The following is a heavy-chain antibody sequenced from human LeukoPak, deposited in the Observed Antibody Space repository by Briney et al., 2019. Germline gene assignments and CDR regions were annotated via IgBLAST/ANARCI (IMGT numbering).Heavy chain of an antibody. CDR3: ARAPRGYSYGFRNWFDP. J-gene: IGHJ5*02. D-gene: IGHD5-18*01. CDR1: GGSFSGYY. V-gene: IGHV4-34*01. Sequence: SETLSFTCAVYGGSFSGYYWSWIRQPPGKGLEWIGEINHSGSTNYNPSLKSRVTISVDTSKNQFSLKLSSVTAADTAVYYCARAPRGYSYGFRNWFDPGGQGTLVTVSS. CDR2: INHSGST.